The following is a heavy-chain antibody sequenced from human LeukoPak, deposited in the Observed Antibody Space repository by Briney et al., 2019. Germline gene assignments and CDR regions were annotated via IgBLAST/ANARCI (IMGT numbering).Heavy chain of an antibody. CDR1: GFTFSSFG. V-gene: IGHV3-33*03. D-gene: IGHD3-10*01. CDR3: GKVGSGYTVDY. Sequence: GRSLRLSCAASGFTFSSFGMHWVRQAPGQGLEWVAVIWFDGSKTSYSESVKGRFTVSRDNSKNTLFLEITSLRVEDTGVYYCGKVGSGYTVDYWGQGTLVTVSS. CDR2: IWFDGSKT. J-gene: IGHJ4*02.